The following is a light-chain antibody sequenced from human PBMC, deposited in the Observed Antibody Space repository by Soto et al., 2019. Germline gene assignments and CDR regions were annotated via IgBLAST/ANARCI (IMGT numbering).Light chain of an antibody. Sequence: QSALTQPPSVSGSPGQSVTISWTGTSTDFVGYNRLSWYQQPPGTAPKLMIYEVSKRPSGVPDRFSGSKSGNTASLTISGLQAADEADYYCSLYTSENAYVFGTGTKLTVL. CDR3: SLYTSENAYV. CDR2: EVS. CDR1: STDFVGYNR. V-gene: IGLV2-18*01. J-gene: IGLJ1*01.